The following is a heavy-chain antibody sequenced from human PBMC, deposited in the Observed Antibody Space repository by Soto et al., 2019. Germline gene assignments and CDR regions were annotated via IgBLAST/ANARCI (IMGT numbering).Heavy chain of an antibody. CDR3: ASVGKPSSHDAFDL. CDR1: GGAIRSYY. J-gene: IGHJ3*01. Sequence: SETLSLTCTVSGGAIRSYYWSWIRQPPGKGLEWIGYICDSGSTNYNPSLKSRVTISIDTSENQFSLKLSSVTAADTAVYYCASVGKPSSHDAFDLWGQGTMVTVSS. V-gene: IGHV4-59*01. D-gene: IGHD1-26*01. CDR2: ICDSGST.